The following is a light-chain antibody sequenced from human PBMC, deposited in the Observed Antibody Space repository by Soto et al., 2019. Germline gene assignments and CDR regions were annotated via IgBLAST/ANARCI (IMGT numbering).Light chain of an antibody. CDR2: EGS. J-gene: IGLJ2*01. V-gene: IGLV2-14*02. CDR1: SSDVGSYNL. Sequence: QSALTQPASVSGSPGQSITISCTGTSSDVGSYNLVSWYQQHPGKAPKLMIYEGSKRPSGVPDRFSGSKSGNTASLTVSGLQAEDEADYYCTSHAGTINLVFGGGTKVTVL. CDR3: TSHAGTINLV.